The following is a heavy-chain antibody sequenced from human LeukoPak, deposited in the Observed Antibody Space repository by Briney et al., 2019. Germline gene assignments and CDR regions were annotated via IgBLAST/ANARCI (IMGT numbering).Heavy chain of an antibody. J-gene: IGHJ4*02. CDR1: GDSITNYY. V-gene: IGHV4-59*01. D-gene: IGHD3-10*01. Sequence: SETLSLTCTVSGDSITNYYWSWIRQPPGKGLEWIGYISYSGSTNYNPSLKSRVTISVDMSKNQFSLKLRSVTAADTAVYHCARKERVPYYFDYWGQGALVTVSS. CDR3: ARKERVPYYFDY. CDR2: ISYSGST.